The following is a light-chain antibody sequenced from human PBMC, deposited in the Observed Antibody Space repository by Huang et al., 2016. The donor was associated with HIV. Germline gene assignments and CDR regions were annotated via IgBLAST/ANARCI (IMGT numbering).Light chain of an antibody. Sequence: DIVMPQSPLSLAVTPGEPASISCRSSQSILHSNGYNYLDWYVQKPGQSPQLLIYMGSNRASGVPDRISGGGSGVEFTLNISRVEAEDVGVYYCMQAQQTPYTFGPGTKLEIK. CDR1: QSILHSNGYNY. J-gene: IGKJ2*01. V-gene: IGKV2-28*01. CDR3: MQAQQTPYT. CDR2: MGS.